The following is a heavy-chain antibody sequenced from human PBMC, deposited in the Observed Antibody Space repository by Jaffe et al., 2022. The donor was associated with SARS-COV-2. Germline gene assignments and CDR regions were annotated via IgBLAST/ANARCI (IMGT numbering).Heavy chain of an antibody. D-gene: IGHD2-2*01. V-gene: IGHV3-43D*03. CDR2: ITRDGDT. J-gene: IGHJ4*02. CDR1: GFTFNDYA. CDR3: AKDGSNGYFED. Sequence: VQLVESGGFVVQPGGSLRLSCAASGFTFNDYAMGWVRQSPGRGLEWVSLITRDGDTYYADSVKGRITISRDNSRHSVFLQMDSLRADDTALYYCAKDGSNGYFEDWGQGTLVSVSS.